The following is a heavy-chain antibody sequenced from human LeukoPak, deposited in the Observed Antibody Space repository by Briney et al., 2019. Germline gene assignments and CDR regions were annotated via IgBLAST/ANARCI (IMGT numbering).Heavy chain of an antibody. V-gene: IGHV3-66*01. CDR2: IYSGGAT. D-gene: IGHD2-8*01. J-gene: IGHJ4*02. Sequence: GGSLRLSCAASGLAVSSNYMTWVRQAPGKGLEWVSVIYSGGATHYADSVRGRFTISRDYSKNTLYLQMSSLRVEDTAVYYCARAGASNEFDYWGQGTLVTVSS. CDR1: GLAVSSNY. CDR3: ARAGASNEFDY.